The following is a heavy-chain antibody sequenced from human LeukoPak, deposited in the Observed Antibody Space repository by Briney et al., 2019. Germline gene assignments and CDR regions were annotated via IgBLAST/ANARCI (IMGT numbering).Heavy chain of an antibody. CDR3: AKDGKALWFGEPPVYFDY. D-gene: IGHD3-10*01. V-gene: IGHV1-2*02. CDR2: TNPKSGAA. CDR1: GYIFSDYY. Sequence: ASVKVSCKASGYIFSDYYMHWVRQAPGQGLEWLGWTNPKSGAADYAQQFRGRVTMTRDTSINTDYMEMKRVTSDDTAVYYCAKDGKALWFGEPPVYFDYWGQGTLVTVSS. J-gene: IGHJ4*02.